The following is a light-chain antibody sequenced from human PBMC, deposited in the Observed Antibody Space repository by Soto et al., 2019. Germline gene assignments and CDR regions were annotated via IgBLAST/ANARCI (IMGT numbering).Light chain of an antibody. CDR2: AAS. CDR3: QQINSYPPT. J-gene: IGKJ1*01. CDR1: QGISSY. Sequence: IQLTQSPSSLSASVGDRVTITCRASQGISSYLAWYQQKPGKAPKLLIYAASTLQSGVPSRVSGSGSGTDFTLTISSLQPEDFATYYCQQINSYPPTFGQGTKVDIK. V-gene: IGKV1-9*01.